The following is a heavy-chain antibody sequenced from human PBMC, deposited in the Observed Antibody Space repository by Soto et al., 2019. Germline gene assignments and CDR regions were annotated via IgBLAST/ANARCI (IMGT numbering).Heavy chain of an antibody. CDR3: VRAVTPN. CDR1: GFIFSAYA. Sequence: GGSLRLSCSASGFIFSAYAMHWVRQAPGKGPEYVSGISSDGYSTYYADSVKGRFTISRDISKNTLYLQMSLLRPDDTAVYHCVRAVTPNWGQGTLVTVSS. V-gene: IGHV3-64D*06. D-gene: IGHD2-21*02. CDR2: ISSDGYST. J-gene: IGHJ4*02.